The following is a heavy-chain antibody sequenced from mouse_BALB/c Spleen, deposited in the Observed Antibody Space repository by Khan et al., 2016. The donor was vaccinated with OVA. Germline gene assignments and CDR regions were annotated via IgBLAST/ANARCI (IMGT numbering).Heavy chain of an antibody. J-gene: IGHJ3*01. CDR2: INPYNDGS. V-gene: IGHV1S136*01. CDR3: ARDYGSSFWFAY. D-gene: IGHD1-1*01. Sequence: VQLQQSGPELVKPGASVKMSCKASGYTFTNYIIHWVKQKPGQGLEWIAYINPYNDGSKYNEKFKGKATLTSDKSSSTAYMELSGLTSEDSAVYSCARDYGSSFWFAYWGQGTLVTVSA. CDR1: GYTFTNYI.